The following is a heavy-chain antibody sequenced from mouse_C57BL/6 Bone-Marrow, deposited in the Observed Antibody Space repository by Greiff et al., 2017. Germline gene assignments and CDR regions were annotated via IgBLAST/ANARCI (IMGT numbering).Heavy chain of an antibody. Sequence: QVQLQQSGAELVRPGASVTLSCKASGYTFTDYEMTWVKQTPVHGLEWIGAIDPETGGTAYNQKFKGKAILTADKSSSTAYMELRSRTSEDSAVYYCTRSGSNYVDWYFDVWGTGTTVTVSS. CDR1: GYTFTDYE. V-gene: IGHV1-15*01. D-gene: IGHD2-5*01. CDR3: TRSGSNYVDWYFDV. J-gene: IGHJ1*03. CDR2: IDPETGGT.